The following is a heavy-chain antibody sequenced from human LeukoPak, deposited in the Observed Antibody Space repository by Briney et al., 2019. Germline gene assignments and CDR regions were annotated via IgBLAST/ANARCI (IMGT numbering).Heavy chain of an antibody. CDR1: GFTFSSYA. D-gene: IGHD3-22*01. J-gene: IGHJ4*02. V-gene: IGHV3-23*01. CDR2: MSGSGGTT. Sequence: GGSLRLSCAASGFTFSSYAMSWVRQAPGKGLEWVSAMSGSGGTTYYADSVKGRFTISRDNSKNTLYLQMNSLRAEDTAVYYCAKRGYCYDSSGYYYFDYWGQGTLVTVSS. CDR3: AKRGYCYDSSGYYYFDY.